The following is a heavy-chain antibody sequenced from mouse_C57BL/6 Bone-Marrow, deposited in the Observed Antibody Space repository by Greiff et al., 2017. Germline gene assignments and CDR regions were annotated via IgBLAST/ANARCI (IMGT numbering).Heavy chain of an antibody. CDR2: IYPGSGNT. Sequence: QVQLQQSGAELVRPGASVKLSCKASGYTFTDYYINWVKQRPGQGLEWIARIYPGSGNTYYNEKFKGKATLTAEKSSSTAYMQLSSLTSEDSAVYFCARRWAYYYGSSDWGQGTTRTVSS. D-gene: IGHD1-1*01. V-gene: IGHV1-76*01. CDR3: ARRWAYYYGSSD. J-gene: IGHJ2*01. CDR1: GYTFTDYY.